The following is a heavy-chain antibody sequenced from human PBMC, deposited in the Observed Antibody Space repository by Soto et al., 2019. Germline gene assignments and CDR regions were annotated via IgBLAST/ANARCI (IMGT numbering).Heavy chain of an antibody. CDR3: AKARDQQWVRLPFDY. D-gene: IGHD6-19*01. V-gene: IGHV3-23*01. CDR1: GFFFSSYT. J-gene: IGHJ4*02. CDR2: FSATSENT. Sequence: ESGGGLVQPGGSLRLSCVGSGFFFSSYTMTWVRQAPGKGLEWVSSFSATSENTYYADSVRGRFTISRDNSKNTLFLQMNSLTAEDTAMYYCAKARDQQWVRLPFDYWGQGILVIVSS.